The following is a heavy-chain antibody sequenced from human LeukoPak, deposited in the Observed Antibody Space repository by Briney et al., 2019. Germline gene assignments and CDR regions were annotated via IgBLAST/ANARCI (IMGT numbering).Heavy chain of an antibody. V-gene: IGHV3-74*01. Sequence: GGSLRLSCAASGFTFSSYWMHWVRQAPGKGLVWVSRINSDGSSTSYADSAKGRFTISRDNAKNTLYLQMNSLRAEDTAVYYCARDPSPEHEYSSSWFNWFDPWGQGTLVTVSS. D-gene: IGHD6-13*01. CDR2: INSDGSST. CDR3: ARDPSPEHEYSSSWFNWFDP. CDR1: GFTFSSYW. J-gene: IGHJ5*02.